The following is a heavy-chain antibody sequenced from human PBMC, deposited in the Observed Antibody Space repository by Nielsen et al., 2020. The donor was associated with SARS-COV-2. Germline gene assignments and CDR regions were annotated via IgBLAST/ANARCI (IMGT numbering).Heavy chain of an antibody. CDR3: ATDGFSFGTFDY. V-gene: IGHV4-59*01. D-gene: IGHD1-1*01. CDR2: IHYSGTA. Sequence: SETLSLTCTVSTGINNYYWSWIRQPPGKGLEWLEYIHYSGTANYNPSLKSRGLVSIDTSKNQSSLKLSSVTAADTAVYYCATDGFSFGTFDYWGQGALVTVSS. CDR1: TGINNYY. J-gene: IGHJ4*02.